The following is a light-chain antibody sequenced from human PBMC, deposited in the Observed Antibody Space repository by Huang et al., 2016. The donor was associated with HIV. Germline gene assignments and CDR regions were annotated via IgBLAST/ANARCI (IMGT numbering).Light chain of an antibody. Sequence: EIVMTHSPVILSVSLGGKATLTCRARQSITTNLAGYQQKPGQAPRLLIYGASTRASGVPARFSGGGSGTEFTLTISRLQSEDFAVYFCQQYITWPPLTFGGGTTVEIK. J-gene: IGKJ4*01. CDR1: QSITTN. CDR2: GAS. CDR3: QQYITWPPLT. V-gene: IGKV3-15*01.